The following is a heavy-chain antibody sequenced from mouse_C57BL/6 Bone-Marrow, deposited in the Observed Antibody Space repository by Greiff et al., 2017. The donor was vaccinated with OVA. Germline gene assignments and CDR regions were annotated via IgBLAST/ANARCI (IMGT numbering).Heavy chain of an antibody. V-gene: IGHV1-15*01. CDR3: TRGYSNDYAMDY. Sequence: VQLQQPGAELVRPGASVTLSCKASGYTFTDYEMHWVKQTPVHGLEWIGAIDPATGGTAYNQKFKGKAILTADQSSSTAYMELLSLTSEDSAVYYCTRGYSNDYAMDYWGQGTAVTVAS. J-gene: IGHJ4*01. D-gene: IGHD2-5*01. CDR2: IDPATGGT. CDR1: GYTFTDYE.